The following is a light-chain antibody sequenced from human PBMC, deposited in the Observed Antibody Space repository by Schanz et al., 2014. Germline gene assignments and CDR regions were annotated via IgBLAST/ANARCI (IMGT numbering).Light chain of an antibody. CDR2: DDD. V-gene: IGLV1-51*01. CDR3: GTCDKSLSAWV. J-gene: IGLJ3*02. CDR1: SSNIGDNS. Sequence: QSVLTQPPSVSATPGQKVTISCSGSSSNIGDNSVSWYQHFPGTAPKVLIYDDDERPSGIPDRFSGSKSGTSAPLGITGLNNGDEDAYYCGTCDKSLSAWVFGGGTKLTVL.